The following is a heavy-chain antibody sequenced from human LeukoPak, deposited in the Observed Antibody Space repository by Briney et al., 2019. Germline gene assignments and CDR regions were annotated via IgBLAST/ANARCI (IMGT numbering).Heavy chain of an antibody. D-gene: IGHD5-18*01. CDR1: GGSISSYY. CDR3: ARDRYSYGY. J-gene: IGHJ4*02. V-gene: IGHV4-59*12. Sequence: SETLSLTCTVSGGSISSYYWSWIRQPPGKGLEWIGYIYYSGSTNYNPSLKSWVTISVDTSKNQFSLKLSSVTAADTAVYYCARDRYSYGYWGQGTLVTVSS. CDR2: IYYSGST.